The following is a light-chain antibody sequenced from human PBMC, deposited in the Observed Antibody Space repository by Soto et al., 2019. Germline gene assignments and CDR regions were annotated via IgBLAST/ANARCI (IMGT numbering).Light chain of an antibody. CDR2: EAS. CDR3: HQGDSFPIT. CDR1: QSISTW. J-gene: IGKJ5*01. V-gene: IGKV1-12*01. Sequence: DIQMTQSPSSVSASVGDRVTITCRASQSISTWLAWYQQKPGTVPKLLSYEASSLQSGVPSRFSGSGAGTDFTLTISSLQPEDFGTYYCHQGDSFPITFGQGTRLEIQ.